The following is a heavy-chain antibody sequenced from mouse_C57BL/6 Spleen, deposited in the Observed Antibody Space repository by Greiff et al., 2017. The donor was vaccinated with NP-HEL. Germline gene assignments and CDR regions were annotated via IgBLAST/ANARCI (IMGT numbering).Heavy chain of an antibody. D-gene: IGHD1-1*01. Sequence: VQLQQPGAELVKPGASVKMSCKASGYTFTSYWITWVKQRPGQGLEWIGDIYPGSGSTNYNEKFKSKATLTVDTSSSTAYMQLSSLTSEDSAVYYCARDLGYYGSSYAMDYWGQGTSVTVSS. V-gene: IGHV1-55*01. CDR3: ARDLGYYGSSYAMDY. CDR2: IYPGSGST. CDR1: GYTFTSYW. J-gene: IGHJ4*01.